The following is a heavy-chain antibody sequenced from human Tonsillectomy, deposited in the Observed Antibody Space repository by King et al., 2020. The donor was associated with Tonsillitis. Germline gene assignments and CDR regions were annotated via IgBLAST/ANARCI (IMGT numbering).Heavy chain of an antibody. CDR1: GFSFSNYG. J-gene: IGHJ4*02. CDR3: AKDVPAAFFDY. Sequence: VQLVESGGGVVQPGGSLRLSCAASGFSFSNYGMHWVRQAPGKGLEWVAFIRSDGSIKYYADPVKGRFTISRDNSKKTQYLQINSPRPEDTAVYYCAKDVPAAFFDYWGQGTLVTVSS. CDR2: IRSDGSIK. V-gene: IGHV3-30*02. D-gene: IGHD3-10*02.